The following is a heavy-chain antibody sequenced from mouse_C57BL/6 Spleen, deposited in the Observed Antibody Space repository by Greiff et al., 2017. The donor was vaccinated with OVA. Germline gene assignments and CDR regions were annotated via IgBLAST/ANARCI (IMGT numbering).Heavy chain of an antibody. J-gene: IGHJ4*01. V-gene: IGHV1-26*01. D-gene: IGHD1-1*01. CDR3: ARSYVNYYAMDY. CDR2: INPNNGGT. Sequence: VQLQQSGPELVKPGASVKISCKASGYTFTDYYMNWVKQSHGKSLEWIGDINPNNGGTSYNQKFKGKATLTVDKSSSTAYMELRSLTSEDSAVYYCARSYVNYYAMDYWGQGTSVTVSS. CDR1: GYTFTDYY.